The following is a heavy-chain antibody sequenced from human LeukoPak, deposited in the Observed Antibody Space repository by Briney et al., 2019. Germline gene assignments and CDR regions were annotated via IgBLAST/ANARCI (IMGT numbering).Heavy chain of an antibody. J-gene: IGHJ6*03. CDR1: GYTFTNHY. Sequence: GASVKVSCKASGYTFTNHYMHWVRQAPGQGLEWMGIINPSGGSTSYAQKFQGRVTMTRDMSTSTVYMELSRLRSDDTAVYYCARSETDDYYMDVWGKGTTVTISS. V-gene: IGHV1-46*01. CDR2: INPSGGST. CDR3: ARSETDDYYMDV. D-gene: IGHD1-14*01.